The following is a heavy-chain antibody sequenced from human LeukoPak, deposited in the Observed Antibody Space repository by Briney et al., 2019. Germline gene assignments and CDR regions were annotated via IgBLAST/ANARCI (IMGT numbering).Heavy chain of an antibody. CDR2: ISSFSGTI. CDR1: GFNFRSYS. CDR3: ARDSMWERSFDY. J-gene: IGHJ4*02. D-gene: IGHD1-26*01. Sequence: GGSLRLSCAASGFNFRSYSMNWVRQAPGEGLEWVSYISSFSGTINYADSVKGRFTISRDNAKNSLYLQMDSLRAEDTAVYYCARDSMWERSFDYWGQGTLVTVSS. V-gene: IGHV3-48*01.